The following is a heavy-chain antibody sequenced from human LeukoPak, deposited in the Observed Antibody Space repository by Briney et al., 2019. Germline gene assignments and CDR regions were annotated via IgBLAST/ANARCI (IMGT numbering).Heavy chain of an antibody. Sequence: PGGSLRLSCAASGFTFSDYGIHWVRQAPGKGLEWVAVLSPHANYEYYADSVQGRFTISRDDSKNTVYLQMNSLRDEETAVYYCARYWIDRSLDYWGRGTLVTVSS. J-gene: IGHJ4*02. D-gene: IGHD2-2*03. CDR3: ARYWIDRSLDY. CDR1: GFTFSDYG. V-gene: IGHV3-33*01. CDR2: LSPHANYE.